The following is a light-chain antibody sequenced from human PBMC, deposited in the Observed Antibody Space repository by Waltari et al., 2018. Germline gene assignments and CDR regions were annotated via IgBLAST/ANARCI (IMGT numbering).Light chain of an antibody. J-gene: IGLJ1*01. V-gene: IGLV2-11*01. CDR3: CSYAGSYTFPYV. CDR1: SSDVGGYNY. Sequence: QSALTQPRSVSGSPGPSVTISCPGTSSDVGGYNYVSWHQQHPGKAPKLMIYDVSKRPSGVPDRFSGSKSGNTASLTISGLQAEDEADYYCCSYAGSYTFPYVFGTGTKVTVL. CDR2: DVS.